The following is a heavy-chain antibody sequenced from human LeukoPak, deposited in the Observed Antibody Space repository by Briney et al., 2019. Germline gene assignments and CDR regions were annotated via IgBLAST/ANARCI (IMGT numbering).Heavy chain of an antibody. J-gene: IGHJ4*02. Sequence: PGGSLRLSCAASGFTFSDHFMDWVRQAPGKGLEWVGRIKNKANSYITQYAASMEGRFTISRDDSKNSLYLQMSSLKTEDTAMYYCASIRGTLGYWGQGTLVTVSS. CDR3: ASIRGTLGY. V-gene: IGHV3-72*01. CDR1: GFTFSDHF. D-gene: IGHD1-26*01. CDR2: IKNKANSYIT.